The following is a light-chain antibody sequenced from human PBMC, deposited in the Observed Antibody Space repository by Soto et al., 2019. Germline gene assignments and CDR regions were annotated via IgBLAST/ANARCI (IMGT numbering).Light chain of an antibody. Sequence: EIVLTQSPGTLSLSQGERATLPCRASQSLSTGYLAWYQQKPGQAPRLLIYAASTRATGIPDRFSGSGSGTDFTLTISTLGPEDFAVYYCQPYDSSSYTFGQGTKLEIK. CDR1: QSLSTGY. V-gene: IGKV3-20*01. CDR3: QPYDSSSYT. J-gene: IGKJ2*01. CDR2: AAS.